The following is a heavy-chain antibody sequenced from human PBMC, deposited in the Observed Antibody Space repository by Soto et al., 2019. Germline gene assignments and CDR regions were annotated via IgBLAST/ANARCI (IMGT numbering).Heavy chain of an antibody. Sequence: KASETLSLTCTVSGGSISSGDYYWSWIRQPPGKGLEWIGYIYYSGSTYYNPSLKSRVTISVDTSKNQFSLKLSSVTAADTAVYYCARATTVTTFYYYYYYGMDVWGMDVWGQGATVTVSS. CDR2: IYYSGST. CDR1: GGSISSGDYY. J-gene: IGHJ6*02. D-gene: IGHD4-17*01. V-gene: IGHV4-30-4*01. CDR3: ARATTVTTFYYYYYYGMDVWGMDV.